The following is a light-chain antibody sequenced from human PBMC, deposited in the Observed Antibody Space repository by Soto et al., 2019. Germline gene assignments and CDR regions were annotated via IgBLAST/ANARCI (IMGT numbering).Light chain of an antibody. Sequence: QSVLTRPASVSGSPGQSITISCTGTSGDVAIYDLVSWYQQYPGKAPQLIIYEVTKRPSGVSNRFSGSKSGNTASLTISGLQAEDEGDYYCSSCAGTVTLVFGGGTKLTVL. CDR3: SSCAGTVTLV. CDR1: SGDVAIYDL. CDR2: EVT. J-gene: IGLJ3*02. V-gene: IGLV2-23*02.